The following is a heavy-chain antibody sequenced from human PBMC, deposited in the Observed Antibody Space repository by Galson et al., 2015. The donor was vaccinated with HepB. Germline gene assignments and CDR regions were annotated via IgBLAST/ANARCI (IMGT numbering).Heavy chain of an antibody. CDR2: ISWKSGSI. CDR3: AKDTTYSGSYFGALDI. J-gene: IGHJ3*02. Sequence: SLRLSCAASGFTFDDYAMNWVRQAPGKGLEWVSGISWKSGSIGYADSVKGRFTISRDNAKNSLYLQMNSLRSEDTALYYCAKDTTYSGSYFGALDIWGQGTIVTVSS. D-gene: IGHD1-26*01. V-gene: IGHV3-9*01. CDR1: GFTFDDYA.